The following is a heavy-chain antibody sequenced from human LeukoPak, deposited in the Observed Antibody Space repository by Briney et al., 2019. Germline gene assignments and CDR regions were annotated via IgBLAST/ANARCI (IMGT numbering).Heavy chain of an antibody. V-gene: IGHV4-38-2*01. CDR1: GYSISSGYY. Sequence: SETLSLTCAVSGYSISSGYYWGWIRQPPGKGLEWIGSIYHSGSTYYNPSLKSRVTISVDTSKNQFSLKLGSVTAADTAVYYCARHPPRDGSAFDYWGQGTLVTVSS. J-gene: IGHJ4*02. CDR3: ARHPPRDGSAFDY. CDR2: IYHSGST.